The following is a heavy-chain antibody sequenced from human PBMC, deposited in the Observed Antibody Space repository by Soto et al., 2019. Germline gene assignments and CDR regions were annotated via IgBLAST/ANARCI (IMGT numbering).Heavy chain of an antibody. Sequence: QVQLVESGGGLVKPGGSLRLSCAASQFTFSDYHMSWIRQAPGKGLEWVSYISPSGSTIYYAASVKGRFTISRDNAKNSLYLQMNSLRADDAAVYYCARGEISGWRTYDYWGQGTLVTVSS. V-gene: IGHV3-11*01. J-gene: IGHJ4*02. CDR2: ISPSGSTI. D-gene: IGHD6-19*01. CDR1: QFTFSDYH. CDR3: ARGEISGWRTYDY.